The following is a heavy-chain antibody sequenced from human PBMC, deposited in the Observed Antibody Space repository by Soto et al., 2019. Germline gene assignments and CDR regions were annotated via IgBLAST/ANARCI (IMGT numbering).Heavy chain of an antibody. V-gene: IGHV3-15*01. CDR3: TTDSYHTVVVPYGMDV. D-gene: IGHD2-2*01. CDR2: IKSKTDGGTT. CDR1: GFTFSNAW. J-gene: IGHJ6*02. Sequence: LRLSCAASGFTFSNAWMSWVRQAPGKGLEWVGRIKSKTDGGTTDYAAPVKGRFTISRDDSKNTLYLQMNSLKTEDTAVYYCTTDSYHTVVVPYGMDVWGQGTTVTVSS.